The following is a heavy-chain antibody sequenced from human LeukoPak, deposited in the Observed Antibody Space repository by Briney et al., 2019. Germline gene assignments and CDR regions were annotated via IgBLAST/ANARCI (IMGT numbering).Heavy chain of an antibody. CDR2: IYSAGDT. J-gene: IGHJ4*02. CDR1: GFTVSNNY. D-gene: IGHD1-26*01. CDR3: ARVVGLPEYYFDF. Sequence: TGGSLRLSCTASGFTVSNNYVIWVRQAPGKGLEWVSVIYSAGDTFYGDSVRGRFTISRDNSKNTVYLQMNSLRADDTAVYCCARVVGLPEYYFDFWGQGTLVTVSS. V-gene: IGHV3-53*01.